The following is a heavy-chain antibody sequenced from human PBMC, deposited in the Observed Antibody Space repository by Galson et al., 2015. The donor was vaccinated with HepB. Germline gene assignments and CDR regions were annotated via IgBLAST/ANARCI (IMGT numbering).Heavy chain of an antibody. V-gene: IGHV3-15*01. CDR3: TTDIYVVESAKYYFDY. D-gene: IGHD3-16*01. J-gene: IGHJ4*02. CDR2: IKSKTDGGTT. Sequence: SLRLSCAASGFTFSNAWMSWVRQAPGKGLEWVGRIKSKTDGGTTDYAAPVKGRFTISRDDSKNTLYLQMNSLKTEDTAVYYCTTDIYVVESAKYYFDYWGQGTLVTVSS. CDR1: GFTFSNAW.